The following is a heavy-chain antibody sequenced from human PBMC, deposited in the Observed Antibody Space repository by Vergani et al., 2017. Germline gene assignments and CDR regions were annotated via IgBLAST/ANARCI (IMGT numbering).Heavy chain of an antibody. Sequence: EVQLVESGGGLVQPGRSLRLSCAASGFTFDDYAMPWVRQAPGKGLEWVSAISGSGGSTYYADSVKGRFTISRDNSKNTLYLQMNSLRAEDTAVYYCAKHTPSTVTSIAIDYWGQGTLVTVSS. CDR1: GFTFDDYA. CDR3: AKHTPSTVTSIAIDY. V-gene: IGHV3-23*04. D-gene: IGHD4-17*01. CDR2: ISGSGGST. J-gene: IGHJ4*02.